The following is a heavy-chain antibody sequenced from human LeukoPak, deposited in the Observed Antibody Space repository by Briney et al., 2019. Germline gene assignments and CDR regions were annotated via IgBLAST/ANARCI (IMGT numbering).Heavy chain of an antibody. CDR3: GREVDGGFDP. CDR1: GFSLSSYT. CDR2: ISSNGDST. V-gene: IGHV3-64*01. D-gene: IGHD3-16*01. Sequence: PGGSLRLSCAASGFSLSSYTMHWVRQAPGKGLESVSAISSNGDSTYYMNSVKDRFTISRDNSKNTVYLQMGSLRPEDMAMYYCGREVDGGFDPWGQGTLVTVSS. J-gene: IGHJ5*02.